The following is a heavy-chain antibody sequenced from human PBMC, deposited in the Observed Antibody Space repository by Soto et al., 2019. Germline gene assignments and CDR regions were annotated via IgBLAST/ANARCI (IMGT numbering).Heavy chain of an antibody. CDR3: ARGSQYYYDSSGYY. Sequence: QVQLQQWGAGLLKPSETLSLTCAVYGWSFSGYYWSWIRQPPGKGLEWIGEINHSGSTNYNPSLKSRVTISVDTSKNQFSLKLSSVTAADTAVYYCARGSQYYYDSSGYYWGQGTLVTVSS. CDR2: INHSGST. V-gene: IGHV4-34*01. J-gene: IGHJ4*02. CDR1: GWSFSGYY. D-gene: IGHD3-22*01.